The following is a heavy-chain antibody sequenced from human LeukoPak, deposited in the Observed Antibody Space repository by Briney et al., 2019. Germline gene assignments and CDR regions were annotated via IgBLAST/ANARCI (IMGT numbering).Heavy chain of an antibody. CDR3: ARGGDHGDLRYFDY. Sequence: SETLSLTCTVSGGSINNYYWSWIRQPPGKGLEWIGYIYYRGSTNYNPSLKSRVTFSVDTSKDQFSLKLNSVTAADTAVYYCARGGDHGDLRYFDYWGQGTLVTVSS. D-gene: IGHD4-17*01. J-gene: IGHJ4*02. CDR2: IYYRGST. CDR1: GGSINNYY. V-gene: IGHV4-59*01.